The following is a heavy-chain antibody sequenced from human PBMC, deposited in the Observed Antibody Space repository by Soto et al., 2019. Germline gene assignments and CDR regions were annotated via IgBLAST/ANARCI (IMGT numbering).Heavy chain of an antibody. CDR2: ISGSGGST. Sequence: GGSLRLSCAASGFTFSSYAMSWVRQAPGKGLEWVSAISGSGGSTYYADSVKGRFTISRDNSKNTLYLQMNSLRAEDTAVYYCAKGPSDIVVLVARSVMDVWRQGTTVTVSS. D-gene: IGHD2-15*01. CDR1: GFTFSSYA. V-gene: IGHV3-23*01. CDR3: AKGPSDIVVLVARSVMDV. J-gene: IGHJ6*02.